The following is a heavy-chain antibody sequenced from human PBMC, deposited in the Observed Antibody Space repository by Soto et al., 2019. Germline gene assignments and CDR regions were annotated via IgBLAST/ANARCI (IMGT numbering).Heavy chain of an antibody. V-gene: IGHV4-39*01. D-gene: IGHD1-20*01. J-gene: IGHJ4*02. CDR2: IYYSGST. Sequence: QLQLQESGPGLVKPSETLSLTCTVSGGSISSSSYYWGWIRQPPGKGLEWIGSIYYSGSTYYNPSLKRRATIPVDPSKNQFPLKLTSVPAAATAVYYCANTLTGRGRGRSGGGQEPLVTVSS. CDR1: GGSISSSSYY. CDR3: ANTLTGRGRGRSG.